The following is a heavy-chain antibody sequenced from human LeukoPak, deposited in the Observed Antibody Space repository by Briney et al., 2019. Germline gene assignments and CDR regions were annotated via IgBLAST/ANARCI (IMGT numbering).Heavy chain of an antibody. CDR2: IDAAGDT. J-gene: IGHJ4*02. CDR1: GFTFSNYD. V-gene: IGHV3-13*01. Sequence: GGSLRLSCAAAGFTFSNYDMHWVRQPSGRGLEWVSAIDAAGDTNYPDSVKGRIAISRDNAKNSLYLQMKSLRAEDTALYYCARGQRQQLVRGGDYDYWGQGTLVAVSS. D-gene: IGHD6-13*01. CDR3: ARGQRQQLVRGGDYDY.